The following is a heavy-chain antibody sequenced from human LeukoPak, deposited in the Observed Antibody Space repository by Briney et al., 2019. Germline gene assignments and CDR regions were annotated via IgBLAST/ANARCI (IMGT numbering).Heavy chain of an antibody. D-gene: IGHD6-13*01. CDR3: ARSRYSSSWCLYYFDY. CDR1: GGSISSYY. J-gene: IGHJ4*02. Sequence: SETLSLTCTVSGGSISSYYWSWIRQPPGKGLEWIGYIYYSGSTNYNPSLKSRVTISVDTSKNQFSLKLSSVTAADTAVYYCARSRYSSSWCLYYFDYWGQGTLVTVSS. V-gene: IGHV4-59*01. CDR2: IYYSGST.